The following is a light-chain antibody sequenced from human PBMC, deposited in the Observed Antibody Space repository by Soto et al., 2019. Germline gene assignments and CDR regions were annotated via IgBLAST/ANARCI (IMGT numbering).Light chain of an antibody. CDR1: QSLVYSDGNTY. CDR2: KVS. Sequence: DVVMTQSPLSLPVTLGQPASISCRSSQSLVYSDGNTYLSWFQQRPGQSPRRLIYKVSNRDSGVPDRVSGSGSGTEFTMEISRLEAEDVGVYYCMQGTHPYSFGQGTKLEIK. J-gene: IGKJ2*03. CDR3: MQGTHPYS. V-gene: IGKV2-30*01.